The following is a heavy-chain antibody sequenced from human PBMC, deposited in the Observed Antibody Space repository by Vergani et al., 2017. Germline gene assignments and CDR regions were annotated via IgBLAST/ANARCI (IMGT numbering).Heavy chain of an antibody. CDR1: GFTFSSYS. V-gene: IGHV3-48*01. CDR2: ISSSSSTI. CDR3: ARASSGWTGYYYYYMDV. J-gene: IGHJ6*03. D-gene: IGHD6-19*01. Sequence: EVQLVESGGGLVQPGGSLRLSCAASGFTFSSYSMNWVRQAPGKGLEWVSYISSSSSTIYYADSVKGRFTISRDNAKNSLYLQMNSLRAEDTAVYYCARASSGWTGYYYYYMDVWGKGTTVTVSS.